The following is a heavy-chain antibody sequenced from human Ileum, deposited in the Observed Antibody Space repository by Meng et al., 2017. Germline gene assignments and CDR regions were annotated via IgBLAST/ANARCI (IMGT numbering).Heavy chain of an antibody. CDR2: ISYDGSNK. CDR3: ARSLGYGDYWSY. D-gene: IGHD4-17*01. V-gene: IGHV3-30*01. J-gene: IGHJ4*02. CDR1: GFTFSSYA. Sequence: VELVESGGGVVQPGGSLRLSCAASGFTFSSYAMHWVRQAPGKGLEWVAVISYDGSNKYYADSVKGRFTISRDNSKNTLYLQMNSLRAEDTAVYYCARSLGYGDYWSYWGQGTLVTVSS.